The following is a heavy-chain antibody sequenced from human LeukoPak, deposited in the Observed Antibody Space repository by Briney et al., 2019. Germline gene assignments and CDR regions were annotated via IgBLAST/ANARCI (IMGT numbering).Heavy chain of an antibody. J-gene: IGHJ5*02. V-gene: IGHV3-66*04. CDR2: IYSGDST. CDR1: GFTVSRSY. Sequence: GGSLRLSCAASGFTVSRSYMTWVRQTPGRGLEWVSVIYSGDSTSYADSVKGRFTMSRDNSKNTVYLQMNSLRAEDTAVYYCARLTNGYDFGGWFDPWGQGILVTVSS. CDR3: ARLTNGYDFGGWFDP. D-gene: IGHD5-12*01.